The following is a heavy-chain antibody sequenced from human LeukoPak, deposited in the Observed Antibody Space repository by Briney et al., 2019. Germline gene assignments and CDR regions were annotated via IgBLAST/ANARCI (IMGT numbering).Heavy chain of an antibody. Sequence: GGSLGLSCAASGFTFSGSAMHWVRQASRKGLEWVGRIRSKANSYATAYAASVKGRFTISRDDSKNTAYLQMNSLKTEDTAVYYCTRILGDSSGYYGDYWGQGTLVTVSS. J-gene: IGHJ4*02. V-gene: IGHV3-73*01. CDR2: IRSKANSYAT. CDR3: TRILGDSSGYYGDY. CDR1: GFTFSGSA. D-gene: IGHD3-22*01.